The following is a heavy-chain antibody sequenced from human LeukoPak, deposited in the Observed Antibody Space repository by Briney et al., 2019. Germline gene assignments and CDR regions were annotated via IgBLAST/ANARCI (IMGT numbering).Heavy chain of an antibody. D-gene: IGHD3-10*01. J-gene: IGHJ3*02. CDR1: GYTFTGYY. CDR2: ISAYNGNT. V-gene: IGHV1-18*04. CDR3: ARDKTQLWFVLNDAFDI. Sequence: ASVKVSCKASGYTFTGYYMHWVRQAPGQGLEWMEWISAYNGNTNYAQKLQGRVTMTTDTSTSTAYMELRSLRSDDTAVYYCARDKTQLWFVLNDAFDIWGQGTMVTVSS.